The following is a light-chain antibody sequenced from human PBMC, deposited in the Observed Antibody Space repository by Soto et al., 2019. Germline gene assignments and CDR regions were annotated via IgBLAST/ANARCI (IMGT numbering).Light chain of an antibody. CDR1: QGIKNW. CDR3: QESYSTS. J-gene: IGKJ1*01. V-gene: IGKV1-12*01. CDR2: TGS. Sequence: DIQMTQSPSSVSASVGDRVTIICRASQGIKNWLAWYQQKPGKAPNLLIYTGSSLQSGVPSRFSGSGSGTDFTLTICRLQPEDIATYSCQESYSTSFGQGTKVDIK.